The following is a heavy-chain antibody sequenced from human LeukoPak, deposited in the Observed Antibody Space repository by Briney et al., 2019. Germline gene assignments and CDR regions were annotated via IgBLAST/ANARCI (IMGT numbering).Heavy chain of an antibody. CDR1: GSSFRSST. D-gene: IGHD3-22*01. CDR2: IIPIFGAP. J-gene: IGHJ5*02. Sequence: SVKVSCKASGSSFRSSTFAWVRQAPGRGLECKGGIIPIFGAPNYALEFQGRATITTDESTSTVYMELSSLRSEDTAMYYCARGRLQVALSSGHLKWLDPWGQGSLVTVSS. V-gene: IGHV1-69*05. CDR3: ARGRLQVALSSGHLKWLDP.